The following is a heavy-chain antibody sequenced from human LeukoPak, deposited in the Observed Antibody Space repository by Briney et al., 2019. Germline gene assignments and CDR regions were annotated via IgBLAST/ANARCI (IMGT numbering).Heavy chain of an antibody. CDR3: ARGRYYDILKLDY. J-gene: IGHJ4*02. CDR2: INPNSGGT. V-gene: IGHV1-2*02. D-gene: IGHD3-9*01. Sequence: ASVKVSCKASGYTFTGYYMCWVRQAPGQGLEWIGWINPNSGGTNYAQKFQGRVTMTRDTSISTAYMELSRLRSDDTAVYYCARGRYYDILKLDYWGQGTLVTVSS. CDR1: GYTFTGYY.